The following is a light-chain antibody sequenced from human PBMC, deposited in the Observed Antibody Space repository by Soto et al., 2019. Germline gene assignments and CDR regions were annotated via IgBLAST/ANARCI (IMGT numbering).Light chain of an antibody. J-gene: IGLJ2*01. CDR3: QSYDSSLSGSV. CDR2: SSA. CDR1: SSNIGAGYD. V-gene: IGLV1-40*01. Sequence: QSVLTQPPSVSGAPGERVTISCIGSSSNIGAGYDVHWYQKFPGRAPKLLIFSSAYRPSGVPDRFSGSKSDTSASLAITGLQADDEADYFCQSYDSSLSGSVFGGGTKLTVL.